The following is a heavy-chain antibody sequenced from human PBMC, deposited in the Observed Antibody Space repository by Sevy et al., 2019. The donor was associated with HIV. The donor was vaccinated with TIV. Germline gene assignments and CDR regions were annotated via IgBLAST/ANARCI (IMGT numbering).Heavy chain of an antibody. V-gene: IGHV3-23*01. Sequence: GGSLRLSCAASGFTFNSYAMNWVRQAPGKGLEWVSAISAPIGDTYYADSVKGRFTISRDNSKNTLYLQMNSLRAEDTAVYYCAKDIIAVVGDAFDIWGQGTMVTVSS. D-gene: IGHD6-19*01. CDR1: GFTFNSYA. J-gene: IGHJ3*02. CDR3: AKDIIAVVGDAFDI. CDR2: ISAPIGDT.